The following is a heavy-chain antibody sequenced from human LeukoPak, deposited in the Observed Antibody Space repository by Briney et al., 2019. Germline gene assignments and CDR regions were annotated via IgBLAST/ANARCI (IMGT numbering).Heavy chain of an antibody. Sequence: GGSLRLSCAGSGFTFDDYAMHWVRQAPGKGLEWVSGISWNSGSIVYADSVKGRFTISRDNAKNSLYLQMNSLRAEDTALYYCAKDYYYGSGSYYFDYWGQGTLVTVSS. CDR3: AKDYYYGSGSYYFDY. CDR2: ISWNSGSI. J-gene: IGHJ4*02. CDR1: GFTFDDYA. D-gene: IGHD3-10*01. V-gene: IGHV3-9*01.